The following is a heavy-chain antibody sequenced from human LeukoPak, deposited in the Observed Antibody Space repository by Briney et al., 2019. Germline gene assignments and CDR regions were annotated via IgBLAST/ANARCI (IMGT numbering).Heavy chain of an antibody. CDR3: ARGRGGMDV. D-gene: IGHD2-15*01. CDR2: IRSSGSPR. J-gene: IGHJ6*02. Sequence: GGSLRLSCTASGFTFSTYSMNWVRQAPGKRLEWVSYIRSSGSPRYYADSVKGRFTISRDNSENTLFLQMNSLRPEDTAVYYCARGRGGMDVWGQGTTVTVSS. V-gene: IGHV3-48*01. CDR1: GFTFSTYS.